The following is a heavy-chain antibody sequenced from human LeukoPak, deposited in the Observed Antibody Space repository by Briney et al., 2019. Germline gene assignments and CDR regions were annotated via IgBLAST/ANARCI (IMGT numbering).Heavy chain of an antibody. Sequence: QPGGSLRLSCAASGFTFSSYAMSWVRQAPGKGLEWVSAISGSGDSTYYADSVKGRFTISRDNSKNTLYLQMNSLRAEDTAVFYCARAGNPSWPVFDYWGQGTLVTVSS. CDR2: ISGSGDST. J-gene: IGHJ4*02. V-gene: IGHV3-23*01. CDR3: ARAGNPSWPVFDY. D-gene: IGHD2-2*01. CDR1: GFTFSSYA.